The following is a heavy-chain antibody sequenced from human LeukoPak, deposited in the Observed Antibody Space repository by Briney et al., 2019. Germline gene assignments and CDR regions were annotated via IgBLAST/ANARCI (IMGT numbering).Heavy chain of an antibody. V-gene: IGHV4-34*01. CDR1: GGSFSGYY. CDR3: ARGLELLY. D-gene: IGHD1-26*01. CDR2: INDSGRT. J-gene: IGHJ4*02. Sequence: PSETLSLTCAVHGGSFSGYYYTWIRQPPGQGLEWIGEINDSGRTNYNPALKSRITISADTSKNQFSLKLSSVTAADAAVYYCARGLELLYWGQGTLVTVSS.